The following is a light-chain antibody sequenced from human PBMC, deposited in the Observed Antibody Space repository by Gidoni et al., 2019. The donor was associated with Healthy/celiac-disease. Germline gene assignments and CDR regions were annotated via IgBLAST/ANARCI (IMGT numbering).Light chain of an antibody. Sequence: EIVLTQSPATLSLSPGERATLSCRASQSVSSYLAWYQQKPGQAPRLLIYDASNGATGIPARFSGSGSGTDFTLTISSLEPEDFAVYYCQQRSNWAWTFXXXTKVEIK. V-gene: IGKV3-11*01. CDR3: QQRSNWAWT. CDR2: DAS. J-gene: IGKJ1*01. CDR1: QSVSSY.